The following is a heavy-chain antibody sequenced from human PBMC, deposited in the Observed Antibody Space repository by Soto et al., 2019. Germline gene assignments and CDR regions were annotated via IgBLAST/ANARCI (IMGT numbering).Heavy chain of an antibody. CDR2: IYHSGST. Sequence: SATLSLTCAVSGGSISSGGYSWSWIRQPPGKGLEWIGYIYHSGSTYYNPSLKSRVTISVDRPKNQFSLKLSSVTAADTAVYYCARAGLGYCISTSCYAGRGNWFDPWGQGTLVTVSA. J-gene: IGHJ5*02. CDR3: ARAGLGYCISTSCYAGRGNWFDP. D-gene: IGHD2-2*01. CDR1: GGSISSGGYS. V-gene: IGHV4-30-2*01.